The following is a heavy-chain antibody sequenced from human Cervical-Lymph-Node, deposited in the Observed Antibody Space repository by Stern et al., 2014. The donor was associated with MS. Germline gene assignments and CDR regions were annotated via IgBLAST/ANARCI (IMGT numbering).Heavy chain of an antibody. CDR3: ARINAAADGTGVDY. J-gene: IGHJ4*02. CDR1: GFSLSTSGMY. CDR2: IDWDDDK. D-gene: IGHD6-25*01. Sequence: QVTLRESGTALVKPTQTLTLTCTFSGFSLSTSGMYVSWIRQSPGTAPEWLALIDWDDDKYLRTSLKTRLTITKDTSKNQLVLRMTNMDPVDTATYYCARINAAADGTGVDYWGQGTLVTVSS. V-gene: IGHV2-70*01.